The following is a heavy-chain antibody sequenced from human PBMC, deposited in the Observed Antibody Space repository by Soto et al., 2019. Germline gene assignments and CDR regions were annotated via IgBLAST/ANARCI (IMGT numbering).Heavy chain of an antibody. Sequence: QVQLVESGGGVVQPGRSLRLSCAASGFTFSSYGMHWVRQAPGKGLEWVAVISYDGSNKYYADSVKGRFTISRDNSKNTLYLQRNSRRAEDTAGYYCAKDWDQYTGYSYGLDYWGQGTLVTVSS. V-gene: IGHV3-30*18. D-gene: IGHD5-18*01. CDR1: GFTFSSYG. CDR2: ISYDGSNK. CDR3: AKDWDQYTGYSYGLDY. J-gene: IGHJ4*02.